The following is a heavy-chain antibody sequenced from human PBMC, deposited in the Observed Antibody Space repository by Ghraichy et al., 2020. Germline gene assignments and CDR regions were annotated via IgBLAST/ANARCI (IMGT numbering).Heavy chain of an antibody. J-gene: IGHJ4*02. CDR1: GDDVSRDTAT. CDR3: ARAGGGYYDY. CDR2: TYYRSQWHF. V-gene: IGHV6-1*01. D-gene: IGHD3-16*01. Sequence: SETLSLTCAISGDDVSRDTATWNWLRHSPSRGLEWLGKTYYRSQWHFEYATSVEGRISVSQDTSKNQFGMKLKSVTPEDTATYYCARAGGGYYDYWSLGSLVTVTS.